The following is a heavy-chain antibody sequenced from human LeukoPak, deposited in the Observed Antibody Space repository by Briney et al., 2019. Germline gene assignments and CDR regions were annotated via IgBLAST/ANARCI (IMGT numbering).Heavy chain of an antibody. V-gene: IGHV4-39*01. CDR2: IYNSGST. J-gene: IGHJ5*02. Sequence: PSETLSLTCTVSGGSISSSSYYWGWIRQPPGKGLEWIGSIYNSGSTYYNPSLKSRVTISVDTSKNQFSLKLSSVTAADTAVYSCARHYGDSPYNWFDPWGQGTLVTVSS. D-gene: IGHD4-17*01. CDR3: ARHYGDSPYNWFDP. CDR1: GGSISSSSYY.